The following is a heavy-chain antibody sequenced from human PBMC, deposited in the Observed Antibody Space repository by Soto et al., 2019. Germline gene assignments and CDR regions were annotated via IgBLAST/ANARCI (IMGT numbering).Heavy chain of an antibody. CDR2: MNPNSGNT. CDR1: GYTFTSYD. V-gene: IGHV1-8*01. Sequence: ASVKVSCKASGYTFTSYDINWVRQATGQGLEWMGWMNPNSGNTGYAQKFQGRVTMTRNTSISTAYMELSSLRSEDTAVYYCAFITMVRGVRSSGRFDPWGQGTLVTVSS. J-gene: IGHJ5*02. CDR3: AFITMVRGVRSSGRFDP. D-gene: IGHD3-10*01.